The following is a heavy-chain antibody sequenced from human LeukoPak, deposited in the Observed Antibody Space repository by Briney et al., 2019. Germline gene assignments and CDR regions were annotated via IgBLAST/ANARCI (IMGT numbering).Heavy chain of an antibody. D-gene: IGHD3-9*01. Sequence: GGSLRLSCAASGFTFSSFAMHWVRHAPGKGREWVSYISSSGGTMYYADSLKGRFTISRDNAKNSLYLKMDSMGAEDTGVYYCARESNDYDILTGPTLAAFDIWGQGTMVTVSS. J-gene: IGHJ3*02. CDR3: ARESNDYDILTGPTLAAFDI. CDR2: ISSSGGTM. V-gene: IGHV3-48*03. CDR1: GFTFSSFA.